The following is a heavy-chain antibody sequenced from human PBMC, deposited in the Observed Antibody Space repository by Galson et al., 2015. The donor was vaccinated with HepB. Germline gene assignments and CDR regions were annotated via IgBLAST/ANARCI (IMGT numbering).Heavy chain of an antibody. Sequence: TLSLTCTVSGGSLSSGGYYWSWIRQHPGKGLEWIGYIYYSGSTYYNPSLKSRVTISVDTSKHQFSLKLSSVTAADTSVYYCARANPHCGSTGCYEGGVDYWGQGTLVTVSS. V-gene: IGHV4-31*03. CDR2: IYYSGST. D-gene: IGHD2-2*01. J-gene: IGHJ4*02. CDR3: ARANPHCGSTGCYEGGVDY. CDR1: GGSLSSGGYY.